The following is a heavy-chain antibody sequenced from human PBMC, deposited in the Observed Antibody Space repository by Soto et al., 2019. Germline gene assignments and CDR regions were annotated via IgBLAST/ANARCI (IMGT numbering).Heavy chain of an antibody. CDR3: ATDSRYSYGLIFDY. CDR2: FDPEDGET. V-gene: IGHV1-24*01. D-gene: IGHD5-18*01. CDR1: GGTFSSYA. Sequence: GASVKVSCKASGGTFSSYAISWVRQAPGKGLEWMGGFDPEDGETIYAQKFQGRVTMTEDTSTDTAYMELSSLRSEDTAVYYCATDSRYSYGLIFDYWGQGTLVTVSS. J-gene: IGHJ4*02.